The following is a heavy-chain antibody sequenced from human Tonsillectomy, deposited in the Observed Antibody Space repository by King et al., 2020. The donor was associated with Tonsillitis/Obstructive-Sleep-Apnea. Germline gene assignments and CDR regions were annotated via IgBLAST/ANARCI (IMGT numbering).Heavy chain of an antibody. J-gene: IGHJ5*02. CDR1: GGSISSGAYY. V-gene: IGHV4-31*03. CDR2: IYYRGST. D-gene: IGHD2-2*01. Sequence: VQLQESGPGLVKPSQTLSLTCTVSGGSISSGAYYWSWIRQHPGKGLEWIGYIYYRGSTYYNPSLKSRVTISVEPSKNQFSLKLSSVTAADTAVYYCARGGDIVVVPAAISPNWLDPWGQGTLVTVSS. CDR3: ARGGDIVVVPAAISPNWLDP.